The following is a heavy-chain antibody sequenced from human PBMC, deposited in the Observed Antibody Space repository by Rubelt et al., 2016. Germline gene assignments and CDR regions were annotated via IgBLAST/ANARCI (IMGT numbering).Heavy chain of an antibody. Sequence: QVQLVQSGAEVKKPGSSVKVSCKASGGTFSSYAISWVRQAPGQGLEWMGRIIPILGIANYAQKFQGRVTMTTDTSTSTAYMELRSLGSDDMAVYYCARSAIYSWFDPWGQGTLVTVSS. CDR2: IIPILGIA. CDR3: ARSAIYSWFDP. CDR1: GGTFSSYA. D-gene: IGHD2-21*01. J-gene: IGHJ5*02. V-gene: IGHV1-69*04.